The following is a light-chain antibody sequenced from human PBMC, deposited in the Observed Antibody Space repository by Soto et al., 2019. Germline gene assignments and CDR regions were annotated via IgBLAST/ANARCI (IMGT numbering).Light chain of an antibody. CDR2: GAS. Sequence: EIVLTQSPGTLSLSPGERATLSCRASQSVSSSYLAWYQQKPGQAPRLLIYGASSRATGIPDRFSGSGSGTDFPLTIRRLEPEDFAVYYCQQYGSSPYTLGQGPNLETK. CDR1: QSVSSSY. J-gene: IGKJ2*01. V-gene: IGKV3-20*01. CDR3: QQYGSSPYT.